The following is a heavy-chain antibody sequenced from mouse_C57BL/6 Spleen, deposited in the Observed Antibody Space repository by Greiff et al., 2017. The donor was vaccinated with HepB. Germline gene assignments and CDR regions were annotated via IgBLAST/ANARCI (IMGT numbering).Heavy chain of an antibody. V-gene: IGHV1-69*01. CDR1: GYTFTSYW. J-gene: IGHJ2*01. CDR3: ATMVTTFDY. Sequence: VQLQQSGAELVMPGASVKLSCKASGYTFTSYWMHWVKQRPGQGLEWIGEIDPSDSYTNYNQKFKGKSTLTVDKSSSTAYMQLSSLTSEDSAVYYCATMVTTFDYWGQGTTLTVSS. D-gene: IGHD2-2*01. CDR2: IDPSDSYT.